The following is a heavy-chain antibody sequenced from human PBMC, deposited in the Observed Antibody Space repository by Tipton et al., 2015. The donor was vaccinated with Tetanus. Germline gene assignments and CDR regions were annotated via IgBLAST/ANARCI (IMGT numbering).Heavy chain of an antibody. Sequence: TLSLTCAVSGGSISSSNWWSWVRQPPGKGLEWIGEIYHGGSTNYNPSLKSRVTISVDKSKNHFSLKLSSVTAADTAVYYCVSHTMISPFDYWGQGTLVTVSS. CDR2: IYHGGST. J-gene: IGHJ4*02. CDR1: GGSISSSNW. V-gene: IGHV4-4*02. D-gene: IGHD3-22*01. CDR3: VSHTMISPFDY.